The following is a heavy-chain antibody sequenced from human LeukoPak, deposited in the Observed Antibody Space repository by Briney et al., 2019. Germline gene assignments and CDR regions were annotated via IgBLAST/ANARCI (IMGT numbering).Heavy chain of an antibody. V-gene: IGHV3-9*01. Sequence: GGSLRLSCAGSGFTFDEHAMHWVRQPPGKGLEWVSGISWNSGSIAYADSVKGRFTISRDNAKNLLFLQMSSLRAADTALYYCVKGHCSSSSCFPNYYSYMDVWGTGTTVTVSS. CDR1: GFTFDEHA. CDR3: VKGHCSSSSCFPNYYSYMDV. CDR2: ISWNSGSI. D-gene: IGHD2-15*01. J-gene: IGHJ6*03.